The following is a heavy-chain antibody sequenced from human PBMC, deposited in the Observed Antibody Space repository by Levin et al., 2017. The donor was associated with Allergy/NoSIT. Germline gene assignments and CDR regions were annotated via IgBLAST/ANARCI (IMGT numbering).Heavy chain of an antibody. J-gene: IGHJ4*02. CDR3: AALKREGDDTSVYRPGDY. D-gene: IGHD3-22*01. CDR1: AFTFSTYS. Sequence: GESLKISCAASAFTFSTYSMSWVRQAPGKGPEWVANIKQDGSEKSYVDSVKGRFTISRDNAKNSLYLQMNSLRAEDTALYYCAALKREGDDTSVYRPGDYWGRGTLVTVSS. CDR2: IKQDGSEK. V-gene: IGHV3-7*02.